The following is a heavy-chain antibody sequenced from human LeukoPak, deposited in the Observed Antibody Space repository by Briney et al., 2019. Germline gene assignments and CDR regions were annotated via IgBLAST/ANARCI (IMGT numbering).Heavy chain of an antibody. CDR1: GFTFSSYA. V-gene: IGHV3-23*01. J-gene: IGHJ6*02. CDR2: ISGSGGST. Sequence: GGSLRLSCAASGFTFSSYAMSWVRQAPGKGLEWVSAISGSGGSTYYADSVKGRFTISRDNSKNTLYLQMNSLRAEDTAVYYCARWVGTITPYYYGMDVWGQGTTVTVSS. CDR3: ARWVGTITPYYYGMDV. D-gene: IGHD5-24*01.